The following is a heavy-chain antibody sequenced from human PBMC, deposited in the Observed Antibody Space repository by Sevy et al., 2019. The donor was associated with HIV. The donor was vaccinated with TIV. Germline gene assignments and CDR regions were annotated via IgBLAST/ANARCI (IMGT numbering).Heavy chain of an antibody. J-gene: IGHJ6*02. D-gene: IGHD2-2*01. CDR3: ARHGPAQAAPLLDLIPGASYYGVDV. CDR2: IYPGDSDI. Sequence: GESLKISCKGSGYNFTNFWLAWVRQMPGKGLEWMGFIYPGDSDIRLSPSFQGQVTISVDKSVSTAYLEWCSLRASDSAMYFCARHGPAQAAPLLDLIPGASYYGVDVWGQGTTVTVSS. V-gene: IGHV5-51*01. CDR1: GYNFTNFW.